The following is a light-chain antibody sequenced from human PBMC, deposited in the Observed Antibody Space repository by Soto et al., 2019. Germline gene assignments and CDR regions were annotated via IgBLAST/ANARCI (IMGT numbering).Light chain of an antibody. CDR1: RSNIGAGYD. Sequence: QLALTQPPSVSGAPGQRVTISCTGSRSNIGAGYDVHWYQQLPGTAPKLLIYGNSNRPSGVPDRFSGSKSGTSASLAITGLQAEDEADYYCQSYDGSLSGYVVFGGGTKLTVL. CDR2: GNS. J-gene: IGLJ2*01. V-gene: IGLV1-40*01. CDR3: QSYDGSLSGYVV.